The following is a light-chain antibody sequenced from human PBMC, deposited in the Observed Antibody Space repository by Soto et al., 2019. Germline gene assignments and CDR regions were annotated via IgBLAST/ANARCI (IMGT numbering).Light chain of an antibody. J-gene: IGLJ1*01. CDR3: CSYAGSYTYV. V-gene: IGLV2-11*01. CDR2: DVS. CDR1: SSDVGGYNY. Sequence: QSVLTQPRSVSGSPGQSVTISCTGTSSDVGGYNYVSWYQQHPGKAPQLLIYDVSKRPSGVPDRFSGSRSGNTAPLTISGLQAEDEADYYCCSYAGSYTYVFGTGTKVTVL.